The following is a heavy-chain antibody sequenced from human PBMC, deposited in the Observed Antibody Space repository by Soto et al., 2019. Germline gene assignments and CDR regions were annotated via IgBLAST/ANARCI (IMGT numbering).Heavy chain of an antibody. V-gene: IGHV3-7*01. D-gene: IGHD2-15*01. CDR2: IKQDGSAK. CDR3: ARDFYGGFSYGTGDN. CDR1: GFTFWGDW. J-gene: IGHJ4*02. Sequence: GGPLRLSCVASGFTFWGDWISWVRQAPAKGLEWVANIKQDGSAKQYLASVRGRFTISRDNSKNSVYLQMNSLRAEDTALYYCARDFYGGFSYGTGDNWGQGTLVTVSS.